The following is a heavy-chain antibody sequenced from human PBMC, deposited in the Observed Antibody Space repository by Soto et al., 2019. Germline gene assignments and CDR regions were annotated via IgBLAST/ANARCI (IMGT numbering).Heavy chain of an antibody. V-gene: IGHV5-10-1*01. J-gene: IGHJ6*02. Sequence: PGESLKISCKGSGYSFTSYWISWVRQMPGKGLEWMGRIDPSDSYTNYSPSFQGHVTISADKSISTAYLQWSSQKASDTAMYYCARRQGDFWSGYYPRIYPLDVWGQGTAVTVSS. D-gene: IGHD3-3*01. CDR2: IDPSDSYT. CDR3: ARRQGDFWSGYYPRIYPLDV. CDR1: GYSFTSYW.